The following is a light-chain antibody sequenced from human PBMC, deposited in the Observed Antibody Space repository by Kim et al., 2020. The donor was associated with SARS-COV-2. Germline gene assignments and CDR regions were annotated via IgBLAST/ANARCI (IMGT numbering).Light chain of an antibody. Sequence: PGERVTLSCRASQSVSSSYVTWYQQKPGQAPRLLTYGASTRATSIPARFSGSGSGTDFTLTISSLQPEDFAVYYCQQDYNLPPTFGQGTKVDIK. J-gene: IGKJ1*01. CDR3: QQDYNLPPT. CDR1: QSVSSSY. V-gene: IGKV3D-7*01. CDR2: GAS.